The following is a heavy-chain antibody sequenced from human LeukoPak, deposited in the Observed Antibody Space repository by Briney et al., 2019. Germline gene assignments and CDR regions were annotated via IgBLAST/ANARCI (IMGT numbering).Heavy chain of an antibody. V-gene: IGHV1-2*02. CDR2: INPNSGGT. CDR3: ARAIAPAGPLYMDV. D-gene: IGHD6-13*01. Sequence: GASVKVSCKASGYTFTGHYMHWVRQAPGQGLEWMGWINPNSGGTNYAQKFQGRVTMTRDTSISTAYMELSRLRSDDTAVYYCARAIAPAGPLYMDVWGKGTTVTVSS. CDR1: GYTFTGHY. J-gene: IGHJ6*03.